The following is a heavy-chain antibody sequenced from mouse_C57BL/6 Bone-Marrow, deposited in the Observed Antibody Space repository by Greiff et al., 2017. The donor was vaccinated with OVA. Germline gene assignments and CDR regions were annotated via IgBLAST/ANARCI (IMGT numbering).Heavy chain of an antibody. Sequence: VQLKESGPGMVKPSQSLSLTCTVTGYSITSGYDWLWIRLFPGNKLEWMGFISYSGSTNYNPSLKSRISITHDTSKNHFFLKLNSVTTEDTATYYCARELRFYYFDYWGQGTTLTVSS. D-gene: IGHD1-1*01. J-gene: IGHJ2*01. CDR2: ISYSGST. V-gene: IGHV3-1*01. CDR3: ARELRFYYFDY. CDR1: GYSITSGYD.